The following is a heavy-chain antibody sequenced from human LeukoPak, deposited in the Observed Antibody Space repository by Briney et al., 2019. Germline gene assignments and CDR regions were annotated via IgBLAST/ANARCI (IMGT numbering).Heavy chain of an antibody. D-gene: IGHD4-17*01. CDR2: IYSGGTT. J-gene: IGHJ3*02. CDR3: ARGPVTRFEI. Sequence: GGSLRLSCAASGFTVSSNYMSWLRHAPGEGLEWVSVIYSGGTTYYADSVKGRFTISRDNSNNTLYLQMNSLRAEDTAVYYCARGPVTRFEIWGQGTMVTVSS. V-gene: IGHV3-53*01. CDR1: GFTVSSNY.